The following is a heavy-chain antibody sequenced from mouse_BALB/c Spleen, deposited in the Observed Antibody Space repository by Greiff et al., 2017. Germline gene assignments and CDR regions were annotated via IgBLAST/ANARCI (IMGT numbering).Heavy chain of an antibody. CDR3: ARSEGCDVIDY. CDR2: IYPGNGDT. J-gene: IGHJ2*01. Sequence: QSGAELVKPGASVKMSCKASGYTFTSYNMHWVKQTPGQGLEWIGAIYPGNGDTSYNQKFKGKATLTADKSSSTAYMQLSSLTSEDSAVYYFARSEGCDVIDYWGQGTTLTVSS. CDR1: GYTFTSYN. V-gene: IGHV1-12*01.